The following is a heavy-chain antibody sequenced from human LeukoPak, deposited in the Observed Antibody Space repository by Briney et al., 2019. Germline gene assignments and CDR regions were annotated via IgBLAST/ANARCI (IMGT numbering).Heavy chain of an antibody. D-gene: IGHD4-17*01. CDR2: ISPNRGDT. J-gene: IGHJ4*02. Sequence: ASVKVSCKASGYTFTNNYIHWVRQAPGHGLEWMGWISPNRGDTNYAQKFQGRVTMTRDTSISTAFMELTRLTSDDMAVYYCTRDLLGFATTPLSDWGQGTLVTVSS. CDR1: GYTFTNNY. CDR3: TRDLLGFATTPLSD. V-gene: IGHV1-2*02.